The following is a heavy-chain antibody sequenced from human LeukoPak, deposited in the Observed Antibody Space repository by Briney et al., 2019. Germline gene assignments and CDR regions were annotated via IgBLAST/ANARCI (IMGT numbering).Heavy chain of an antibody. Sequence: SVKVSCKASGGTFSSYAISWVRQAPGQGLEWMGGIIPIFGTANYAQKFQGRVTITTDESTSTAYMELSSLRSEDTAVYYCARRKSDFWSGFLDYWGQATPVTASS. CDR3: ARRKSDFWSGFLDY. J-gene: IGHJ4*02. V-gene: IGHV1-69*05. CDR2: IIPIFGTA. D-gene: IGHD3-3*01. CDR1: GGTFSSYA.